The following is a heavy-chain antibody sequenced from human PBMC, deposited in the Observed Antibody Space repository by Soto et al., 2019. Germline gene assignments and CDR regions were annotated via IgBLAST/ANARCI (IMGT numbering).Heavy chain of an antibody. CDR1: GGTFSSYA. CDR2: IIPIFGTA. J-gene: IGHJ6*02. CDR3: ARDGTVVVPAATHYYYYYGMDV. D-gene: IGHD2-2*01. V-gene: IGHV1-69*13. Sequence: ASVKVSWKASGGTFSSYAISWVRQAPGQGLEWMGGIIPIFGTANYAQKFQGRVTITADESTSTAYMELSSLRSEDTAVYYCARDGTVVVPAATHYYYYYGMDVWGQGTTVTVSS.